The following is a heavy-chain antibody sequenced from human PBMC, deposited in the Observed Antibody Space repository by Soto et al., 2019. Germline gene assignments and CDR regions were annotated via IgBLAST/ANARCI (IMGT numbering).Heavy chain of an antibody. CDR1: GFTFSNYD. J-gene: IGHJ2*01. D-gene: IGHD3-9*01. V-gene: IGHV3-21*01. CDR2: IRSSTNSI. Sequence: EVQLVESGGGLVKPGGSLRLSCAVSGFTFSNYDMNWVRQAPGKGLEWVSSIRSSTNSIYYADSVKGRFTVSRDNANNSLYLQMSSLRAEDTAVYYCARDDWGGSNTNLYFDLWGLGTLVTV. CDR3: ARDDWGGSNTNLYFDL.